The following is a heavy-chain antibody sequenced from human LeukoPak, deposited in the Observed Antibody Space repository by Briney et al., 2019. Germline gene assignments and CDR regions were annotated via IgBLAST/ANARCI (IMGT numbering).Heavy chain of an antibody. J-gene: IGHJ6*02. D-gene: IGHD3-22*01. CDR2: ISYDGSNK. CDR3: AKEIVVVTTPYYYGMDV. V-gene: IGHV3-30*18. Sequence: GGSLRLSCAASGFTFSSYGMHWVRQAPGKGLEWVAVISYDGSNKYYADSVKGRSTISRDNSKNTLYLQMNSLRAEDTAVYYCAKEIVVVTTPYYYGMDVWGQGTTVTVSS. CDR1: GFTFSSYG.